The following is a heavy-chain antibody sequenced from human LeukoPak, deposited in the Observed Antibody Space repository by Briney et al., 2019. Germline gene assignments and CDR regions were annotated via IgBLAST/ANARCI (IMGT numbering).Heavy chain of an antibody. J-gene: IGHJ3*02. CDR3: ARDSTVVTHDAFDI. CDR2: INPNSGGT. CDR1: GYTFTGYY. D-gene: IGHD4-23*01. Sequence: ASVKVSCKASGYTFTGYYMHWVRQAPGQGLEGMGWINPNSGGTNYAQKFQGRVTMTRDTSISTAYMELSRLRPDDTAVYYCARDSTVVTHDAFDIWGQGTMVTVSS. V-gene: IGHV1-2*02.